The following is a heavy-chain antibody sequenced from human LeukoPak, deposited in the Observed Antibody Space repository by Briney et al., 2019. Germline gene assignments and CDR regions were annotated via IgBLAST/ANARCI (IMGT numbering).Heavy chain of an antibody. CDR3: ARTSRGYSSSWYGFGY. Sequence: GGSLRLSCAASGFTFSSYGMHWVRQAPGKGLEWVAFIRYDGSNKYYADSVKGRFTISRDNSKNTLYLQMNSLRAEDAAVYYCARTSRGYSSSWYGFGYWGQGTLVTVSS. CDR1: GFTFSSYG. D-gene: IGHD6-13*01. V-gene: IGHV3-30*02. J-gene: IGHJ4*02. CDR2: IRYDGSNK.